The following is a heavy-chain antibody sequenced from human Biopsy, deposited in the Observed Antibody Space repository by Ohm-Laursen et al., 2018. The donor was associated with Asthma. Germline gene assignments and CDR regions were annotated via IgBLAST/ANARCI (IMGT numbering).Heavy chain of an antibody. Sequence: SLSLSCTASGFTFDDYAMHWVRQAPGKGLEWVSGISWNSGSIGYADSVKGRFTISRDNAKNSLYLQMNSLRAEDTALYYCAKGEWELLEASFDYWGQGTLVTVST. J-gene: IGHJ4*02. V-gene: IGHV3-9*01. CDR2: ISWNSGSI. D-gene: IGHD1-26*01. CDR3: AKGEWELLEASFDY. CDR1: GFTFDDYA.